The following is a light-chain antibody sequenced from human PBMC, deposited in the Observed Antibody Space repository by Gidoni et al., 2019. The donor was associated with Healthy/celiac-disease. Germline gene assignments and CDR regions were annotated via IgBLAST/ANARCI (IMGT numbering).Light chain of an antibody. J-gene: IGKJ4*01. V-gene: IGKV1-9*01. CDR1: QGISSY. Sequence: DIQLTQSPSFLSASVGDRVTITCRASQGISSYLAWYQQKPGKAPKLLTYAASTLQSGVPSRFSGSGSGTEFTLTISCLQPEDFATYYCQQLNSYPPGLTFGGGTKVEIK. CDR2: AAS. CDR3: QQLNSYPPGLT.